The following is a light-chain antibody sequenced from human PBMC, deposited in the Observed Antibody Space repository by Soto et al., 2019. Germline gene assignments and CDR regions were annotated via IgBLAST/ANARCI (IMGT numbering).Light chain of an antibody. CDR1: QSVRNN. J-gene: IGKJ5*01. CDR2: GAS. CDR3: QQRQSWPIT. V-gene: IGKV3-11*01. Sequence: EIVLTQSPGTLSLSPGERATLSCRASQSVRNNNFLAWYQQKPGQAPRLLIYGASSRATGIPARFSGSGSGTDFTLTISSLEPEDFAVYYCQQRQSWPITFGQGTRLEIK.